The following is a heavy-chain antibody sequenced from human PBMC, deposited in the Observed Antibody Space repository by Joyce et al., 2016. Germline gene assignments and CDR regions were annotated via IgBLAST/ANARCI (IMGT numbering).Heavy chain of an antibody. CDR2: LWYDGSSK. J-gene: IGHJ6*02. CDR3: ARGPYGDEIYYYYVMDV. D-gene: IGHD4-17*01. CDR1: GFTFSNYG. Sequence: QVQLVESGGGVVQPGRSLRLSCAASGFTFSNYGMHWVRQPPGKGLEWVAFLWYDGSSKNYADSVNGRFTISRDTSNNTLYLQMNSLRAEDTADYFCARGPYGDEIYYYYVMDVWGPGTTITVSS. V-gene: IGHV3-33*01.